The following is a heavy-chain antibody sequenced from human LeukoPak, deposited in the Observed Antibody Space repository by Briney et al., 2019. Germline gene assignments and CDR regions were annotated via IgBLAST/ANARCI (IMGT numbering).Heavy chain of an antibody. CDR3: ATSSSSWYYFDY. D-gene: IGHD6-13*01. V-gene: IGHV3-23*01. J-gene: IGHJ4*02. CDR2: ISGSGGST. CDR1: GFTFSSYA. Sequence: GGSLRLSCAASGFTFSSYAMSWVRQAPGKGLEWVSAISGSGGSTYYADSVKGRFTISRDNSKNTLCLQMNSLRAEDTAVYYCATSSSSWYYFDYWGQGTLVTVSS.